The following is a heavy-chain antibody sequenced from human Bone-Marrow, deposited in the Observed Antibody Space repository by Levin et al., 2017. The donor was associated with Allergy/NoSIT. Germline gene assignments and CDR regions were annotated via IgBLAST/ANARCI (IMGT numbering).Heavy chain of an antibody. J-gene: IGHJ2*01. V-gene: IGHV3-33*01. CDR3: ARGRDVVVPPAVGAHWYFDL. D-gene: IGHD2-2*01. Sequence: GGSLRLSCAASGFTFSSYGMHWVRQAPGKGLEWVAVIWYDGSNKYYADSVKGRFTISRDNSKNTLYLQMNSLRAEDTAVYYCARGRDVVVPPAVGAHWYFDLWGRGTLVTVSS. CDR1: GFTFSSYG. CDR2: IWYDGSNK.